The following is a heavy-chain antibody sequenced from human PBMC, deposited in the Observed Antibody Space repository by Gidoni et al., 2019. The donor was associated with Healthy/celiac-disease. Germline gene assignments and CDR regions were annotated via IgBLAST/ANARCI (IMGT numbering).Heavy chain of an antibody. J-gene: IGHJ4*02. CDR1: GFTFADYT. Sequence: EVQLVESGGVVVQPGGSLRLSCAASGFTFADYTLHWVRQAPGKGLEWVSLISWDGGSTYYADSVKGRFTISRDNSKNSLYLQMNSLRTEDTALYYCAKAGPVDTAMVASYYFDYWGQGTLVTVSS. D-gene: IGHD5-18*01. V-gene: IGHV3-43*01. CDR3: AKAGPVDTAMVASYYFDY. CDR2: ISWDGGST.